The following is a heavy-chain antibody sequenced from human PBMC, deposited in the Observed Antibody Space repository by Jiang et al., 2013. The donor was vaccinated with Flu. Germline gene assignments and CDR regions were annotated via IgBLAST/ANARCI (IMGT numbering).Heavy chain of an antibody. CDR3: ARGGYGSGTYYFDY. V-gene: IGHV4-34*01. CDR2: INHSGST. CDR1: GGSFSGYY. D-gene: IGHD3-10*01. J-gene: IGHJ4*02. Sequence: LLKPSETLSLTCAVYGGSFSGYYWSWIRQPPGKGLEWIGEINHSGSTNYNPSLKSRVTISVDTSKNQFSLKLSSVTAADTAVYYCARGGYGSGTYYFDYWGQGTLVTVSS.